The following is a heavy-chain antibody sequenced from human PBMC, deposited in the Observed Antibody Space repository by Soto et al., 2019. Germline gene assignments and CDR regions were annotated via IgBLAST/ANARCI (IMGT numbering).Heavy chain of an antibody. CDR1: GYTFTNYA. D-gene: IGHD5-12*01. Sequence: ASVKVSCKASGYTFTNYAIRWVRQAPGQRLEWMGWINAGNGKTKYSQNFQGRVTITRDTSASIVYMEVNSLRSEDTALYYCARGMWVATTADYCLDSWGQATLVTVSS. CDR3: ARGMWVATTADYCLDS. CDR2: INAGNGKT. V-gene: IGHV1-3*01. J-gene: IGHJ4*02.